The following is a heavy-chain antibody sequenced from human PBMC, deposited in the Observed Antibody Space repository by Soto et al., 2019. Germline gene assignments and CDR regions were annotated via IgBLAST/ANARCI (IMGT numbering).Heavy chain of an antibody. D-gene: IGHD3-10*01. V-gene: IGHV4-30-2*01. Sequence: QLQPQESGSGLVKPSQTLSLNCAVSGVSISDGGYCWSWIRQPPGKGLEWIGYTHVSGDTYYNPSLTGRVTLSVDRSRNQFSLNLRSMTAADTAVYYCARSPFYGSKRHFDYWGQGTLVSVSS. CDR3: ARSPFYGSKRHFDY. CDR2: THVSGDT. CDR1: GVSISDGGYC. J-gene: IGHJ4*02.